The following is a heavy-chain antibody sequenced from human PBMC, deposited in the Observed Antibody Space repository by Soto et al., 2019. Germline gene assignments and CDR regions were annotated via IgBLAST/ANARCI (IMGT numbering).Heavy chain of an antibody. D-gene: IGHD3-10*01. CDR2: ISTSGGSA. V-gene: IGHV3-64D*08. CDR3: VKTRIAVRELTGYSSGMDV. CDR1: GVTFSNYA. J-gene: IGHJ6*02. Sequence: PWCSLEIASSACGVTFSNYAIPGARKDPRKGLEYVSAISTSGGSAYYIDSVKDRFTISRDNSKDTLYLQMKSLRPDDTAVYYCVKTRIAVRELTGYSSGMDVWAQGTNVTVPS.